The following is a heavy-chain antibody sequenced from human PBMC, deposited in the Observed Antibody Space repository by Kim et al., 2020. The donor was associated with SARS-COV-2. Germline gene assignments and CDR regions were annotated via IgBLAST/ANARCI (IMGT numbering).Heavy chain of an antibody. Sequence: LKSRVTISVDTSKNQFSLKLSSVTAADTAVYYCARDSLSYYGSGSYFDYWGQGTLVTVSS. J-gene: IGHJ4*02. D-gene: IGHD3-10*01. CDR3: ARDSLSYYGSGSYFDY. V-gene: IGHV4-59*01.